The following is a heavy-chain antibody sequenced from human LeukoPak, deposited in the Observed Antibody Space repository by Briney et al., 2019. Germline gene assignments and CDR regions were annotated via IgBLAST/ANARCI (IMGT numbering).Heavy chain of an antibody. CDR3: AKSQYDFWSGYHYYYYGIDV. Sequence: GRSLRLSCAASGFTFSSYGMHWVRQAPGEGLEWVAVISYDGSNKYYADSVKGRFTISRDNSKNTLYLQMNSLRAEDTAVYYCAKSQYDFWSGYHYYYYGIDVWGQGTTVTVSS. D-gene: IGHD3-3*01. CDR2: ISYDGSNK. V-gene: IGHV3-30*18. J-gene: IGHJ6*02. CDR1: GFTFSSYG.